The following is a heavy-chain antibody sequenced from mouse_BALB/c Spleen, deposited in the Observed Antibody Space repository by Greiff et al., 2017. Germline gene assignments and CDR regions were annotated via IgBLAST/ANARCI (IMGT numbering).Heavy chain of an antibody. Sequence: EVQLQQSGPGLVKPSQSLSLTCSVTGYSITSGYYWNWIRQFPGNKLEWMGYISYDGSNNYNPSLKNRISITRDTSKNQFFLKLNSVTTEDTATYYCARGGDGYSRGFDYWGQGTTLTVSS. CDR3: ARGGDGYSRGFDY. V-gene: IGHV3-6*02. CDR1: GYSITSGYY. J-gene: IGHJ2*01. CDR2: ISYDGSN. D-gene: IGHD2-3*01.